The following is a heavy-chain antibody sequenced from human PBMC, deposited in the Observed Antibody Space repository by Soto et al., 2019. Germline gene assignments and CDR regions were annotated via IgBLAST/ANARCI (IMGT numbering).Heavy chain of an antibody. CDR3: LGSGTCG. Sequence: EVQVVESGGGLVQPGGSLRLSCTASGITLRNHWMNWVRQAPGQGLEWVANISPDGSQKNYVDSVKGRFTISRDDSMNSAYLQMDRLREEETAVYYCLGSGTCGWGQGTLVTVSS. D-gene: IGHD3-10*01. CDR2: ISPDGSQK. CDR1: GITLRNHW. V-gene: IGHV3-7*02. J-gene: IGHJ4*02.